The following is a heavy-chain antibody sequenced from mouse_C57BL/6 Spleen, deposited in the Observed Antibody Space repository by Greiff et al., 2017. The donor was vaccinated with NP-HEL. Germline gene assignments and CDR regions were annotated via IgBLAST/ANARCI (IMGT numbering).Heavy chain of an antibody. V-gene: IGHV1-69*01. Sequence: VQLQQPGAELVMPGASVKLSCKASGYTFPSYWMHWVKQRPGQGLDWIGEIDPSDSYPNYNQKFKGKSTLTVDKSSSTAYMQLSSLTSEDSAVDYCARIYSNFYAMDYWGQGTSVTVSS. J-gene: IGHJ4*01. D-gene: IGHD2-5*01. CDR3: ARIYSNFYAMDY. CDR1: GYTFPSYW. CDR2: IDPSDSYP.